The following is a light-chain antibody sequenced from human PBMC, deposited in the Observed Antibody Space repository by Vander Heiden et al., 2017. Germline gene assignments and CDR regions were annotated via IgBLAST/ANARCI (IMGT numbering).Light chain of an antibody. CDR2: KAS. Sequence: EIQMTPSPSTLSASVGDRVTITCRASQSISSWLAWYQQKPGKAPKLLIYKASSLESGVPSRFSGSGSGTEFTLTISSLQPDDFATYYCQQYNSYPFTFGPGTKVDIK. V-gene: IGKV1-5*03. CDR1: QSISSW. J-gene: IGKJ3*01. CDR3: QQYNSYPFT.